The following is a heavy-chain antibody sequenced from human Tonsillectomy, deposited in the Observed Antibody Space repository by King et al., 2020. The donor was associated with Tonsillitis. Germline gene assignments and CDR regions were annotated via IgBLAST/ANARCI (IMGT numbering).Heavy chain of an antibody. CDR2: ISNNGGYT. V-gene: IGHV3-23*04. D-gene: IGHD6-19*01. J-gene: IGHJ4*02. Sequence: VQLVESGGGLVQPGGSLRLSCASSVFTFSSYAMSWVRQAPGKGLEWVSAISNNGGYTFYADSVNGRFTISRDNSKKTLFLQMISLRAEDTAVYYRAKDREAVAGTGDNWGQGTLVTVSS. CDR1: VFTFSSYA. CDR3: AKDREAVAGTGDN.